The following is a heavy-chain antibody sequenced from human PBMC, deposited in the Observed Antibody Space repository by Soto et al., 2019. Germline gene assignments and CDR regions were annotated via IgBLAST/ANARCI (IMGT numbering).Heavy chain of an antibody. CDR2: IYYSGST. D-gene: IGHD1-1*01. J-gene: IGHJ4*02. Sequence: QVQLQESGPGLVKPSETLSLTCTVSGGSISSYYWSWIRQPPGKGLEWIGYIYYSGSTNYNPSLKSRVTISVDTSKNQFSLKLSSVTAADTAVYYCARLTLGRGAGYTDYWGQGTLVIVSS. V-gene: IGHV4-59*01. CDR1: GGSISSYY. CDR3: ARLTLGRGAGYTDY.